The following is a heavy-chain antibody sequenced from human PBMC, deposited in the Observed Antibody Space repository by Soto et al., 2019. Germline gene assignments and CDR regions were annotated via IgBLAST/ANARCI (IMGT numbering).Heavy chain of an antibody. V-gene: IGHV1-69*02. CDR2: IIPILGIA. CDR1: GGTFSSYT. D-gene: IGHD1-1*01. J-gene: IGHJ6*02. Sequence: SVTVSCQASGGTFSSYTISWVRQAPGQGLEWMGRIIPILGIANYAQKFQGRVTISRDNSKNTLYLQMNGLRVEDTAVYYCAKGLSEPLWADFYGMDVWGQGTTVTVSS. CDR3: AKGLSEPLWADFYGMDV.